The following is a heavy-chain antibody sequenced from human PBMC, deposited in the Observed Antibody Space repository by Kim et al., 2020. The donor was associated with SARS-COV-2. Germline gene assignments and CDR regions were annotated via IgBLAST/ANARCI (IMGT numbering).Heavy chain of an antibody. CDR3: AREARWGDGYKGGDAFDI. CDR2: IYYSGST. CDR1: GGSVSSGSYY. V-gene: IGHV4-61*01. J-gene: IGHJ3*02. Sequence: SETLSLTCTVSGGSVSSGSYYWSWIRQPPGKGLEWIGYIYYSGSTNYNPSLKSRVTISVDTSKNQFSLKLSSVTAADTAVYYCAREARWGDGYKGGDAFDIWGQGTMVTVSS. D-gene: IGHD5-12*01.